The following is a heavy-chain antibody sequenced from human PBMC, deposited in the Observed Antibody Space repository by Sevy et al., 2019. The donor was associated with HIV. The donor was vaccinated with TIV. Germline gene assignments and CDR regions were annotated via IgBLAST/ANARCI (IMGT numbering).Heavy chain of an antibody. Sequence: GGSLRLSCAASGFDFNNHWMSWVRQAPQKGPEWVANINHDGSETYYEDSLEGRLTISRNNAKNSVSLQINNLRVEYTAVYYCARFPTGLQSFKYLLSTYFDSWGQGTLVTVSS. CDR3: ARFPTGLQSFKYLLSTYFDS. CDR2: INHDGSET. V-gene: IGHV3-7*01. D-gene: IGHD3-10*01. J-gene: IGHJ4*02. CDR1: GFDFNNHW.